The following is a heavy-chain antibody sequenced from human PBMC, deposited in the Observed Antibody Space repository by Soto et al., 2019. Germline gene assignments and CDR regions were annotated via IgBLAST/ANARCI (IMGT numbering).Heavy chain of an antibody. CDR3: ARGIQLWLGRDAFDI. J-gene: IGHJ3*02. Sequence: ASVKVSCKASGYTFTSYDINWVRLATGQGLEWMGWMNPNSGNTGYAQRFQGRVTMTTDTSTSTAYMELRSLRSDDTAVYYCARGIQLWLGRDAFDIWGQGTMVTVSS. CDR1: GYTFTSYD. V-gene: IGHV1-8*01. D-gene: IGHD5-18*01. CDR2: MNPNSGNT.